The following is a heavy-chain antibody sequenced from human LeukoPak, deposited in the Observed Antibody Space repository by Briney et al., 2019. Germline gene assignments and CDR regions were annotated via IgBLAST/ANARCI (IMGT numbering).Heavy chain of an antibody. D-gene: IGHD3-3*01. J-gene: IGHJ6*03. Sequence: PSETLSLTCAVYGGSFSGYYWSWIRQPPGKGLEWIGYIYYSGSTNYNPSLKSRVTISVDTSKNQFSLKLSSVTAADTAVYYCARLHYDFWSGYPDYYMDVWGKGTTVTVSS. CDR2: IYYSGST. CDR3: ARLHYDFWSGYPDYYMDV. CDR1: GGSFSGYY. V-gene: IGHV4-59*01.